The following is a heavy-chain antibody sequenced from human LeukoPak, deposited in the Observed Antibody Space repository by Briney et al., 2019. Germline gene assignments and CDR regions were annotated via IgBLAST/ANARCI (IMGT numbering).Heavy chain of an antibody. V-gene: IGHV1-46*01. J-gene: IGHJ6*02. Sequence: ASVKVSCKASGYTFTSYYMHWVRQAPGQGLEWMGIINPSGGSTSYAQKFQGRVTITRDTSASTAYMELSSLRSEDTAVYYCAREYYYDSSGQYYYYGMDVWGQGTTVTVSS. CDR1: GYTFTSYY. CDR2: INPSGGST. D-gene: IGHD3-22*01. CDR3: AREYYYDSSGQYYYYGMDV.